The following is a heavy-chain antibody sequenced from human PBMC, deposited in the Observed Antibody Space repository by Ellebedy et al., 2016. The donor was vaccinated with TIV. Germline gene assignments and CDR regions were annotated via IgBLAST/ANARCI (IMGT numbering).Heavy chain of an antibody. V-gene: IGHV5-51*01. CDR3: ARGLAVRGVIIGFDY. J-gene: IGHJ4*02. CDR1: GYSFTSYW. Sequence: GESLKISXKGSGYSFTSYWIGWVRQMPGKGLEWMGIIYPGDSDTRYSPSFQGQVTISADKSISTAYLQWSSLKASDTAMYYCARGLAVRGVIIGFDYWGQGTLVTVSS. CDR2: IYPGDSDT. D-gene: IGHD3-10*01.